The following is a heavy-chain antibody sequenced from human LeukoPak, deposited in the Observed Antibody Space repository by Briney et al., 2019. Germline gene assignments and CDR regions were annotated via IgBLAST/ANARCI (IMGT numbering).Heavy chain of an antibody. CDR1: GFTFSSYG. CDR3: AKDFVPPLLWFGELLENYYGMDV. Sequence: GGSLRLSCAASGFTFSSYGMHWVRQPPGKGLEWVAVTSSDGGKNSYADSVKGRFTISRDNSKNTLYLQMNSLRAEDTAVYYCAKDFVPPLLWFGELLENYYGMDVWGQGTTVTVSS. CDR2: TSSDGGKN. V-gene: IGHV3-30*18. J-gene: IGHJ6*02. D-gene: IGHD3-10*01.